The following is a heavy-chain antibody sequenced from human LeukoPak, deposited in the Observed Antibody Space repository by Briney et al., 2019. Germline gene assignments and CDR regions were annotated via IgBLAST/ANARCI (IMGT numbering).Heavy chain of an antibody. D-gene: IGHD4-11*01. CDR1: GFTFSNYG. Sequence: GRSLRLSCAASGFTFSNYGMHWVRQAPGKGLEWVAVIWYDGSNEYYADSVKGRFTISRDNSKNTLYLQVNSLRAEDTAVYFCARGVTTADYWGQGTLVTVSS. CDR2: IWYDGSNE. CDR3: ARGVTTADY. J-gene: IGHJ4*02. V-gene: IGHV3-33*01.